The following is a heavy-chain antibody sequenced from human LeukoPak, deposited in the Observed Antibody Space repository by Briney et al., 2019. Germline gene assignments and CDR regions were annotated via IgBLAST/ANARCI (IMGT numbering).Heavy chain of an antibody. CDR1: GGSLSGQY. V-gene: IGHV4-34*01. CDR3: ARGYDYSKTGY. J-gene: IGHJ4*02. CDR2: IHPSGST. D-gene: IGHD4-11*01. Sequence: SETLSLTCAVHGGSLSGQYWSWIRQPPGKGLEWIGEIHPSGSTNYNPSLESRVIIPLDTSKNQFSLRLSSVTAADTALYYCARGYDYSKTGYWGQGTLVTVSS.